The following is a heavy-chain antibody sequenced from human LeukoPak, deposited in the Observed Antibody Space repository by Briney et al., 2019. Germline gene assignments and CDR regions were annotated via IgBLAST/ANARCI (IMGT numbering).Heavy chain of an antibody. CDR2: INHSGST. V-gene: IGHV4-34*01. CDR1: GGSFSGYY. J-gene: IGHJ3*01. D-gene: IGHD5-24*01. Sequence: PSETLSLTCAVYGGSFSGYYWSWIRQPPGKGLEWIGEINHSGSTNHNPSLKSRVTISVDTSKNQFSLKLSSVTAADTAVYYCARVGMATIALWGQGTMVTVSS. CDR3: ARVGMATIAL.